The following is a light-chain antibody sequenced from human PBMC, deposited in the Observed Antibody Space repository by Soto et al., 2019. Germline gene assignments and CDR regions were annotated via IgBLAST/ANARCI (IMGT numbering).Light chain of an antibody. CDR3: QSYDSSLSALYV. V-gene: IGLV1-40*01. J-gene: IGLJ1*01. CDR1: SSNIGAGYD. Sequence: QSALTQPPSVSGAPGQRVTISCTGSSSNIGAGYDVHWYQQLPGTAPKPPIYGNSNRPSGVPDRFSGSKSGTSASLAITGLQAEDEADYYCQSYDSSLSALYVFGTGTKVTVL. CDR2: GNS.